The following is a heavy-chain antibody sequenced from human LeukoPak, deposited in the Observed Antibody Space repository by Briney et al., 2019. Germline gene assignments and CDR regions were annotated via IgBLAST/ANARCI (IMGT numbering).Heavy chain of an antibody. V-gene: IGHV4-39*07. CDR1: GGSISSSSYY. J-gene: IGHJ6*04. CDR2: IYYSGTT. CDR3: ARDITGMDV. D-gene: IGHD1-14*01. Sequence: SETLSLTCTVSGGSISSSSYYWGWIRQPPGKGLEWIWNIYYSGTTYYNPSLKSRVTISVDTSKNQFSLKLSSVTAADTAVYYCARDITGMDVWGKGTTVTVSS.